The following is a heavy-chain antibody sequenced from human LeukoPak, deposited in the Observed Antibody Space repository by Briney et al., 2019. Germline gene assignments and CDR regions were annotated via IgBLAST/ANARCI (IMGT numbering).Heavy chain of an antibody. V-gene: IGHV1-2*02. D-gene: IGHD2-2*01. J-gene: IGHJ3*02. Sequence: GASVKVSCKASGYTFTGYYMHWVRQAPGQGLEWMGWINPNSGGTNYAQKFQGRVTMTRDTSISTAYMELSRLRSDDTAVYYCARVDHLVVVVPAAIDAFDIWGQGTMVTVSS. CDR2: INPNSGGT. CDR3: ARVDHLVVVVPAAIDAFDI. CDR1: GYTFTGYY.